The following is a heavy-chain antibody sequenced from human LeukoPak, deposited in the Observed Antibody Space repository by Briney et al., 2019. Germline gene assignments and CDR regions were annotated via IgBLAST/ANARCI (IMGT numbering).Heavy chain of an antibody. CDR2: IYTSGST. CDR3: ARSYYYDSSFFDY. V-gene: IGHV4-61*02. D-gene: IGHD3-22*01. J-gene: IGHJ4*02. Sequence: SQTLSLTCTVSGGSISSGSYYWSWIRQPAGKGLEWIGRIYTSGSTNYNPSLKSRVTISVDTPKNQFSLKLSSVTAADTAVYYCARSYYYDSSFFDYWGQGTLVTVSS. CDR1: GGSISSGSYY.